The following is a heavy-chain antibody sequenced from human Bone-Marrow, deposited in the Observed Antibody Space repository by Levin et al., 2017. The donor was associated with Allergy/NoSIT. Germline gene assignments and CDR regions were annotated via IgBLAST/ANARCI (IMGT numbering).Heavy chain of an antibody. J-gene: IGHJ4*02. V-gene: IGHV3-7*01. Sequence: SCAASGFTFSSYWMSWVRQAPGKGLEWVANIKQDGSEKYYVDSVKGRFTISRDNAKNSLYLQMNSLRAEDTAVYYCARDLDSSSWYYFDYWGQGTLVTVSS. CDR2: IKQDGSEK. CDR1: GFTFSSYW. D-gene: IGHD6-13*01. CDR3: ARDLDSSSWYYFDY.